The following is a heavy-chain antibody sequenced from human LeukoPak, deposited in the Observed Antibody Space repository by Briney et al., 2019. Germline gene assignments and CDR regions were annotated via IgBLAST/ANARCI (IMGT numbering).Heavy chain of an antibody. V-gene: IGHV4-39*07. CDR2: INHSGST. CDR3: ASVAFSRLGYCSSTSCPAQFDY. Sequence: SETLSLTCTVSGGSISSSSYYWSWIRQPPGKGLEWIGEINHSGSTNYNPSLKSRVTISVDTSKNQFSLKLSSVAAADTAVYYCASVAFSRLGYCSSTSCPAQFDYWGQGTLVTVSS. J-gene: IGHJ4*02. D-gene: IGHD2-2*01. CDR1: GGSISSSSYY.